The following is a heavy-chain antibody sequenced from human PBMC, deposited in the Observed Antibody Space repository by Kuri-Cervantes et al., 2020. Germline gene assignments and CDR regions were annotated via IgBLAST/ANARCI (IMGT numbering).Heavy chain of an antibody. CDR1: GGSFSGCY. CDR3: ARFSGYASD. J-gene: IGHJ4*02. D-gene: IGHD5-12*01. V-gene: IGHV4-34*01. Sequence: SETLSLTCAVYGGSFSGCYWSWIRQPPGNGLEWIGDINHSGSTNYNPSLKSRVTMSVDTSKSQFSLKLSSVTAVDTAVYYCARFSGYASDWGQGTLVTVSS. CDR2: INHSGST.